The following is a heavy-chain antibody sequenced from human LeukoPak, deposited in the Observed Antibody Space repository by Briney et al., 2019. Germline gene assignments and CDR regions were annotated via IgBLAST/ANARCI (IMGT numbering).Heavy chain of an antibody. D-gene: IGHD3-22*01. Sequence: GGSLRLSCAASGFTFSSYGMHWVRQAPGKGLEWVAVIWYDGSNKYYADSVKGRFTISRDNSKNTLYLQMNSLRAEDTAVYYCAREALNYYDSSGCYAFDYWGQGTLVTVSS. CDR2: IWYDGSNK. CDR1: GFTFSSYG. CDR3: AREALNYYDSSGCYAFDY. V-gene: IGHV3-33*01. J-gene: IGHJ4*02.